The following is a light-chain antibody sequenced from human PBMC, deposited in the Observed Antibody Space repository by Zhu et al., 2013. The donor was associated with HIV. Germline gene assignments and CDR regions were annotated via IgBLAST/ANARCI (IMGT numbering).Light chain of an antibody. Sequence: QSALTQPPSASGSPGQSVTISCTGTSSDVGGYKFVSWYQQHPGKAPKLVIYEVTKRPSGVPDRFSGSKSGNMASLTVSGLQTEDEADYYCSSYAGGSYVFGTGTKVSVL. J-gene: IGLJ1*01. V-gene: IGLV2-8*01. CDR2: EVT. CDR3: SSYAGGSYV. CDR1: SSDVGGYKF.